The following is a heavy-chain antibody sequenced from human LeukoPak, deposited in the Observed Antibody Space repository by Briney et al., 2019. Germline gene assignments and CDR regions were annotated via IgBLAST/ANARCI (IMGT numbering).Heavy chain of an antibody. Sequence: PGGSLRLSCADSGFTFSTSWMDWVRQAPGKGLEGVAKINEDGSQKYYVDSVKGRFTISKDHAKNSLYLQLNSLKPDGQAVYYCARDRGYSSFDYWGQGTVVTVP. D-gene: IGHD5-18*01. V-gene: IGHV3-7*05. CDR1: GFTFSTSW. CDR2: INEDGSQK. CDR3: ARDRGYSSFDY. J-gene: IGHJ4*02.